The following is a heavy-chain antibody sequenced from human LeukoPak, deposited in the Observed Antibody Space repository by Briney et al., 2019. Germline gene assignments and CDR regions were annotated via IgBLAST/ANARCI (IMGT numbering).Heavy chain of an antibody. CDR1: GGSISSYY. Sequence: SETLSLTCTVSGGSISSYYWSWIRQPPGKGLEWIGYIYYSGSTNYNPSLKSRVTISVDTSKNQFSLKLSSVTAADTAVYYCARHDSSSWYSHYYYYGMDVWGQGTTVTVSS. D-gene: IGHD6-13*01. CDR2: IYYSGST. V-gene: IGHV4-59*08. CDR3: ARHDSSSWYSHYYYYGMDV. J-gene: IGHJ6*02.